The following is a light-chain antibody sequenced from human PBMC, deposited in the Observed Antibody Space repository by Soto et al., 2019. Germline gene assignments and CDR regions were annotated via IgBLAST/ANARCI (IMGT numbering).Light chain of an antibody. CDR2: GAS. CDR1: QSISNSY. J-gene: IGKJ1*01. Sequence: EIALTQSPGTLSLSPGERATLSCRASQSISNSYLAWYQQKPGQAPRLLIYGASSRATGIPDRFSGSGSVTDFTLTISRLEPEDFAVYFCQQYGSSPRTFGQGTKVDIK. V-gene: IGKV3-20*01. CDR3: QQYGSSPRT.